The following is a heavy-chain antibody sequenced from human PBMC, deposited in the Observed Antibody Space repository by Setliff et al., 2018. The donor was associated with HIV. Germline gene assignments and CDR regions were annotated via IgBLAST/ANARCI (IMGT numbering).Heavy chain of an antibody. D-gene: IGHD4-17*01. J-gene: IGHJ4*02. V-gene: IGHV7-4-1*02. CDR1: GYTFTSYP. CDR3: TREVLRFDY. Sequence: ASVKVSCKASGYTFTSYPMNWVRQAPGQGLEWMGWINTNTAKPTYAQGFTGRFVFSLDTSVSTAYLQISSLQAEDTAVYYCTREVLRFDYWGQGTLVTVSS. CDR2: INTNTAKP.